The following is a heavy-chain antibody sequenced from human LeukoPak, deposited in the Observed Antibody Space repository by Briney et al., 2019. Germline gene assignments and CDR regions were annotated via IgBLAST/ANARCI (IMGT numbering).Heavy chain of an antibody. V-gene: IGHV5-51*01. CDR2: IYPGDSDT. D-gene: IGHD1-14*01. CDR1: GYSFTSYW. CDR3: AAEGSTDAFDI. J-gene: IGHJ3*02. Sequence: GASLKISCKGSGYSFTSYWIGWVRQLPGKGLEWMGIIYPGDSDTRYSPSFQGQVTISADKSISTAYLQWSSLKASDIAMYYCAAEGSTDAFDIWGQGTMVTVSS.